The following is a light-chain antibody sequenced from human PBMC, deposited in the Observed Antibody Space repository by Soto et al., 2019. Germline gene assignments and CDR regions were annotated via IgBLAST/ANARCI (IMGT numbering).Light chain of an antibody. CDR3: GSWDSSLSAYV. CDR1: SSNIGGNS. Sequence: QSVLTQPPSVSAVPGQKGTISCSGSSSNIGGNSVSWYQQLPGTAPKLLIYDDNKRPSGIPDRFSGSKSGTSATLGITGFQTGDEADYYCGSWDSSLSAYVFGTGTKVTVL. J-gene: IGLJ1*01. V-gene: IGLV1-51*01. CDR2: DDN.